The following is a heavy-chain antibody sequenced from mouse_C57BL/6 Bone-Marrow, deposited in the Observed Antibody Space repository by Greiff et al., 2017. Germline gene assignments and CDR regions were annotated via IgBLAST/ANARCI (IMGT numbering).Heavy chain of an antibody. J-gene: IGHJ4*01. D-gene: IGHD2-2*01. CDR3: AGGWLPIFFYAMDY. CDR2: INPGSGGT. CDR1: GYAFTNYL. Sequence: QVQLQQSGAELVRPGTSVKVSCKASGYAFTNYLIEWVKQRPGQGLEWIGVINPGSGGTNYNEKFKGKATLTADKSSSTAYMQLSRLTSEDSAVSFCAGGWLPIFFYAMDYWGQGTSVTVSS. V-gene: IGHV1-54*01.